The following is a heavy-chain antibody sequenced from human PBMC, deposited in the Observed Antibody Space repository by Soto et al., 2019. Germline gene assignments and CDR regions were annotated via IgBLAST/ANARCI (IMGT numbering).Heavy chain of an antibody. V-gene: IGHV4-34*01. D-gene: IGHD3-3*01. CDR3: ARGRAAHYDFWSGYRTKEPFDP. CDR2: INHSGST. CDR1: GGSFSGYY. Sequence: SETLSLTCAVYGGSFSGYYWSWIRQPPGKGLEWIGEINHSGSTNYNPSLKSRVTISVDTSKNQFSLKLSSVTAADTAVYYCARGRAAHYDFWSGYRTKEPFDPWGQGTLVTVSS. J-gene: IGHJ5*02.